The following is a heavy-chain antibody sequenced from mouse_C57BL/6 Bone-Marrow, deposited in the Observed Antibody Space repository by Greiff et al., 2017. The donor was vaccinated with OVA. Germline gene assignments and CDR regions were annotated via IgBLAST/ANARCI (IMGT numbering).Heavy chain of an antibody. CDR3: ARSDSYYYGSSYFDY. CDR2: IYPGRGRT. J-gene: IGHJ2*01. Sequence: QVQLQQPGAELVKPGASVKMSCKASGYTFTSYWITWLTPRPGPVLEWIGDIYPGRGRTPSNAQFQSTATLTVDTSSSTAYMQLSSLTSEDSAVYYCARSDSYYYGSSYFDYWGQGTTLTGSS. D-gene: IGHD1-1*01. CDR1: GYTFTSYW. V-gene: IGHV1-55*01.